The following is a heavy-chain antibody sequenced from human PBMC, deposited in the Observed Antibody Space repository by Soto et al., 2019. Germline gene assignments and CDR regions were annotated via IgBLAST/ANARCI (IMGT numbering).Heavy chain of an antibody. V-gene: IGHV1-69*01. Sequence: QVQLVQSGAEVKKPGSSVKVSCKASGGTFSSYAISWVRQAPGQGREWMGGIIPIFGTANYAQKFQGRVTITADESTSTAYMELSSLRSEDTAVYYCAREKSIARRDGMDVWGQGTTVTVSS. J-gene: IGHJ6*02. D-gene: IGHD6-6*01. CDR3: AREKSIARRDGMDV. CDR2: IIPIFGTA. CDR1: GGTFSSYA.